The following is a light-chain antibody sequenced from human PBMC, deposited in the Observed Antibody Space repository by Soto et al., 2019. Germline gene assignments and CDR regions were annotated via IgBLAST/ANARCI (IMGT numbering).Light chain of an antibody. V-gene: IGKV3-20*01. CDR2: AAS. J-gene: IGKJ4*01. CDR3: QQYGDSPLT. CDR1: QSIASNY. Sequence: EIVLTQSPGTLSLSPGERATLSCRASQSIASNYLAWYQQKPGQAPRLLIYAASNRATGIPDRFSGSGSGTDFTVTISRLEPEDCAVYYCQQYGDSPLTFGGGTKVEIK.